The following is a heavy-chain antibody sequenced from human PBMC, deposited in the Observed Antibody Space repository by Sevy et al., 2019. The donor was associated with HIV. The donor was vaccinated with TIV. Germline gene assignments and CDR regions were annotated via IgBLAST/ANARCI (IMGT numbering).Heavy chain of an antibody. J-gene: IGHJ3*02. CDR2: IFGSGDVT. V-gene: IGHV3-23*01. Sequence: GGSLRLSCAASGFSFSSYAMNWVRQAPGKGLEWVSTIFGSGDVTYYADSVKGRFTISRDKSKNTLYLQMHSPRAEDTAVYYCAGAGYDTSGSFDAFDIWGQGTMVTVSS. D-gene: IGHD3-22*01. CDR3: AGAGYDTSGSFDAFDI. CDR1: GFSFSSYA.